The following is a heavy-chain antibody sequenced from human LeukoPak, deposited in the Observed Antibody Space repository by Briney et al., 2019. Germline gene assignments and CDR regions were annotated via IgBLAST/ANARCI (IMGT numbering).Heavy chain of an antibody. CDR2: IYPGDSDT. V-gene: IGHV5-51*01. D-gene: IGHD2-15*01. CDR3: ARPLVAATQGYYGMDV. J-gene: IGHJ6*02. CDR1: GYSFTSYW. Sequence: GESLKISCKGSGYSFTSYWIGWVRQMPGKGLEWIGIIYPGDSDTRYSPSFQGQVTISADKSISTAYLQWSSLKASDTAMYYCARPLVAATQGYYGMDVWGQGTTVTVSS.